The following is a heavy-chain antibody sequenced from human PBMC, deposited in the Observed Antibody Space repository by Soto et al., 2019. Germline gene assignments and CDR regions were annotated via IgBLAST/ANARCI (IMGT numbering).Heavy chain of an antibody. D-gene: IGHD5-18*01. V-gene: IGHV3-23*01. Sequence: PGGALRLSSAASGFIFMSDAMSWVRQAPGKGLEWVSLISGSGGGTYYADSVKGRFTISRDNSQNTLFLQMTSLRADDTAVYYCAKGGYTFAYEWGQGP. CDR2: ISGSGGGT. CDR1: GFIFMSDA. CDR3: AKGGYTFAYE. J-gene: IGHJ4*02.